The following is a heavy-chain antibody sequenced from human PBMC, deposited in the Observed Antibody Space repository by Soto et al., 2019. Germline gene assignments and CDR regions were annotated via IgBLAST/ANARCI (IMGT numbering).Heavy chain of an antibody. J-gene: IGHJ4*02. CDR1: GGSISSGGYY. CDR3: ARGRAKGGYCSSTSCYTQFDY. CDR2: IYYSGST. Sequence: QVQLQESGPGLVKPSQTLSLTCTVSGGSISSGGYYWSWIRQHPGKGLEWIGYIYYSGSTYYNPSLKSRVTISVDTSKNQFSLKLSSVTAADTAVYYCARGRAKGGYCSSTSCYTQFDYWGQGTLVTVSS. V-gene: IGHV4-31*03. D-gene: IGHD2-2*02.